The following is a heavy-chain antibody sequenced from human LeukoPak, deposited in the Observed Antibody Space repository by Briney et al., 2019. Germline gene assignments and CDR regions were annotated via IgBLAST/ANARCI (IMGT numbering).Heavy chain of an antibody. CDR1: AFTFSRYT. D-gene: IGHD3-9*01. Sequence: GGSLRLSCAASAFTFSRYTMNWVRQTPGKGLEWVSYISSSGSTKYYADSVKGRFTISRDNSKNTLYLQMNSLRADDTAVYYCAKVYILTVSPGYFDYWGQGTLVTVSS. CDR3: AKVYILTVSPGYFDY. CDR2: ISSSGSTK. J-gene: IGHJ4*02. V-gene: IGHV3-23*01.